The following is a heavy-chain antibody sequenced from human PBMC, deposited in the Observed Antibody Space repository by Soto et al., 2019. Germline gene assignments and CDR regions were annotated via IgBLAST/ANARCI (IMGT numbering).Heavy chain of an antibody. D-gene: IGHD3-22*01. CDR2: IYPRGGTT. V-gene: IGHV1-46*01. J-gene: IGHJ6*02. CDR1: GYNFTSHY. Sequence: GASVKVSCKASGYNFTSHYMHWVRQAPGQGLESMGIIYPRGGTTIYAQKFQGRVTMTRDTSTHTFYMELSSLRSEDTAMYYCARVGYSSTGTTFHYGMDVWGQGTTVTVSS. CDR3: ARVGYSSTGTTFHYGMDV.